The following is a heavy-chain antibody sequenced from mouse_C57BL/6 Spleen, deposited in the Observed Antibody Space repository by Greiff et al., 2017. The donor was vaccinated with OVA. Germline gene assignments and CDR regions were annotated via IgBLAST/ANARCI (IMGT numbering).Heavy chain of an antibody. J-gene: IGHJ4*01. CDR1: GYTFTSYW. Sequence: QVQLQQPGTELVKPGASVKLSCKASGYTFTSYWMHWVKQRPGQGLEWIGNINPSNGGTNYNEKFKSKATLTVDKSSSTAYMQLSSLTSEDAAVYYCARSVLRYYYAMDYWGQGTSVTVSS. D-gene: IGHD1-1*01. CDR2: INPSNGGT. CDR3: ARSVLRYYYAMDY. V-gene: IGHV1-53*01.